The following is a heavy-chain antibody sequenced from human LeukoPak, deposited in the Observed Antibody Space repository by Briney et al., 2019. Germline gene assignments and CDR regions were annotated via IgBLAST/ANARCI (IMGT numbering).Heavy chain of an antibody. CDR2: IYHSGST. CDR1: GYSLSSAYY. D-gene: IGHD2-15*01. Sequence: SSETLSLTCTVSGYSLSSAYYWGWIRQPPGKGLEWIGIIYHSGSTYYNPSLKSRVTISVDTSKNQFSLKLSSVTAADTAVYYCARTTEGYCRGRSCYSYYYYMDVWGKGTTVTVSS. CDR3: ARTTEGYCRGRSCYSYYYYMDV. V-gene: IGHV4-38-2*02. J-gene: IGHJ6*03.